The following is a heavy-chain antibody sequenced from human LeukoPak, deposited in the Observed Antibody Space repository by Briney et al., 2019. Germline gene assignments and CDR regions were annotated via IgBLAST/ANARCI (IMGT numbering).Heavy chain of an antibody. CDR1: GFTFTGYY. CDR3: ARDRLSLYCSSTSCPRAPYYYYYYGMDV. D-gene: IGHD2-2*01. V-gene: IGHV1-69*13. Sequence: SVKVSCKASGFTFTGYYLHWVRQAPGQGLEWMGGIIPIFGTANYAQKFQGRVTITADESTSTAYMELSSLRSEDTAVYYCARDRLSLYCSSTSCPRAPYYYYYYGMDVWGQGTTVTVSS. J-gene: IGHJ6*02. CDR2: IIPIFGTA.